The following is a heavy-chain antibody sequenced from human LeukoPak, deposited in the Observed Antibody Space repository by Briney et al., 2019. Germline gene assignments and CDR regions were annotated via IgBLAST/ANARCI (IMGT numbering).Heavy chain of an antibody. D-gene: IGHD2-2*01. V-gene: IGHV4-34*01. J-gene: IGHJ3*02. CDR2: INYYGYT. CDR3: ARVIVVVPDINAFDI. Sequence: SETLSLTCAVYGGSFSGNYWSWIRLSPGKGLEWIGEINYYGYTNYNPSFKSRVIISVDTSKNQFSLKLSSVTAADTAVYYCARVIVVVPDINAFDIWGQGTMVTVSS. CDR1: GGSFSGNY.